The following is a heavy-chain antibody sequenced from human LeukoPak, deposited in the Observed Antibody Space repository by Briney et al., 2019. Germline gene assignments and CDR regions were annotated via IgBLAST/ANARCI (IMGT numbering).Heavy chain of an antibody. CDR1: GFTFSSYE. CDR2: ISSSGSTI. D-gene: IGHD5-18*01. Sequence: GGSLRLSCAASGFTFSSYEMNWVRQAPGKGLEWVSYISSSGSTIYYADSVKGRFTISRDNAKNSLYLQMNSLRAEDTAVYYCARVPEGVRGYSYGYGLDYWGQGTLVTVSS. CDR3: ARVPEGVRGYSYGYGLDY. J-gene: IGHJ4*02. V-gene: IGHV3-48*03.